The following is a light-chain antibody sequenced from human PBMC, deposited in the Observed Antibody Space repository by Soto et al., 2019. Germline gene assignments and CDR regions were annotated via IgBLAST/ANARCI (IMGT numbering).Light chain of an antibody. Sequence: EVVMTQSPDTLSVSPGDRATLSCRASRSLSSNLAWYQQKPGQAPRLLIFGAPSRATGIPDRFSGSGSGTDFTLTISRLEPEDVAVYYCQQYGSSPGTLGQGTKVDIK. CDR2: GAP. CDR3: QQYGSSPGT. V-gene: IGKV3-20*01. J-gene: IGKJ1*01. CDR1: RSLSSN.